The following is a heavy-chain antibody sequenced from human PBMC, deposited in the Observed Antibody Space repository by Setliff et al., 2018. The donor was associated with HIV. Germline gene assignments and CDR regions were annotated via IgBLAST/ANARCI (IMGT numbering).Heavy chain of an antibody. CDR2: IIPIFGTA. J-gene: IGHJ4*02. D-gene: IGHD3-9*01. CDR3: ARDFDWLSPLDY. CDR1: GGTFSSYV. Sequence: ASVKVSCKASGGTFSSYVISWVRQAPGQGLEWMGGIIPIFGTADYAQKFQGRVAITADESTSTAYMALNSLRSDDTAVYYCARDFDWLSPLDYWGQGTLVTVSS. V-gene: IGHV1-69*13.